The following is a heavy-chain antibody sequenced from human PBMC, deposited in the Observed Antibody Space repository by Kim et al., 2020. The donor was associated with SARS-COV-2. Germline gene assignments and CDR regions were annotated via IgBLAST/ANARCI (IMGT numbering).Heavy chain of an antibody. D-gene: IGHD6-19*01. J-gene: IGHJ4*02. CDR3: ARVRAVAGYYFDY. V-gene: IGHV3-33*01. Sequence: AEPVKGRFTTSRDNSKNTLYLQMTSRRAEETAVYYCARVRAVAGYYFDYWGQGTLGTVSS.